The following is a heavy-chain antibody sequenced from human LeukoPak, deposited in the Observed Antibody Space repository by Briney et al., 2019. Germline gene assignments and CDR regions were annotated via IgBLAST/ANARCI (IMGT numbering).Heavy chain of an antibody. CDR1: GFSLNDYY. D-gene: IGHD3-22*01. J-gene: IGHJ4*02. CDR3: ARYSHDCSGYHLYY. V-gene: IGHV3-11*01. CDR2: IRCSRSTI. Sequence: PGGSLTLPRATSGFSLNDYYMSCIRQAPGKGLEWLSYIRCSRSTIYYADSVTGRFTISRDNAKNSLYLQMSSLRADDTAVYYCARYSHDCSGYHLYYWGQGTLVTVSS.